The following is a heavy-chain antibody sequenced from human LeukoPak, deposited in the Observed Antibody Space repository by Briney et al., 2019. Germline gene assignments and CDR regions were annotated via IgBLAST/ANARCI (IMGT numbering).Heavy chain of an antibody. CDR3: ASGPPFLKYFEY. J-gene: IGHJ4*02. CDR1: GAAFSPLG. D-gene: IGHD3-3*01. CDR2: ISVGAEYI. V-gene: IGHV3-23*01. Sequence: GGPLRLSCAASGAAFSPLGMNCFRQAPGWGLDWSATISVGAEYIFYADSVKGRFTISRDDSNNALYLQVHSLRAEDTALYYCASGPPFLKYFEYWGQGTLVTVSS.